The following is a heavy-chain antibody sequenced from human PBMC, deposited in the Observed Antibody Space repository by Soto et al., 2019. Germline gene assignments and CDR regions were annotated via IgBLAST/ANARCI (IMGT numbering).Heavy chain of an antibody. V-gene: IGHV4-30-2*06. CDR2: IYQSGSA. Sequence: SETLSLTCTVPGGSITSGGYSWSWIRQSPGQGLEWIGYIYQSGSAFYNPSLKTRATILVDRPKNQFSLNLTSVTAADAAVYYCARAFYGLDLWGQGTTVTVSS. CDR1: GGSITSGGYS. CDR3: ARAFYGLDL. J-gene: IGHJ6*02.